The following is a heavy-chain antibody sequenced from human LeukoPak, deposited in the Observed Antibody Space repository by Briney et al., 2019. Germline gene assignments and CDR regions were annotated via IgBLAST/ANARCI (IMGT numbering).Heavy chain of an antibody. Sequence: SVKVSCKASGGTFSSYAISWVRQAPGQGLEWMGRIIPILGIANYAQKFQGRVTITADKSTSTAYMELSSLRSEDTAVYYCARDENYYGSGSSGWFDPWGQGTLVTVSS. CDR3: ARDENYYGSGSSGWFDP. J-gene: IGHJ5*02. CDR1: GGTFSSYA. D-gene: IGHD3-10*01. V-gene: IGHV1-69*04. CDR2: IIPILGIA.